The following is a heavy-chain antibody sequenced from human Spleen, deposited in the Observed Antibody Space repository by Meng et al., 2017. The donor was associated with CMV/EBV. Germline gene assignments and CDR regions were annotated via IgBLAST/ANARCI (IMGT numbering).Heavy chain of an antibody. D-gene: IGHD5-12*01. CDR2: IIPDVGAP. V-gene: IGHV1-69*05. CDR1: GDTFINNA. CDR3: ATGGYDGSYYYGLEV. Sequence: SVKVSCKASGDTFINNAISWVRQAPGQRPEWMGGIIPDVGAPDYAENFQGRVTMTTDESTSTAYMEMSSLRSDDTAVYYCATGGYDGSYYYGLEVWGQGTTVTVSS. J-gene: IGHJ6*02.